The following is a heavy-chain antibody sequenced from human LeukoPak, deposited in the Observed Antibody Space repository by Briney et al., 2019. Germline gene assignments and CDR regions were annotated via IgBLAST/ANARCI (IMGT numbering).Heavy chain of an antibody. Sequence: KPSETLSLTCTVSGGSISSYCWSWIRQPAGKGLEWIGRIYTSGSTNYKPSLKSRVTMSVDTSKNQFSLKLSSVTAADTAVYYCAREVDTMIVGFDIWGQGTMVTVSS. D-gene: IGHD3-22*01. CDR2: IYTSGST. CDR3: AREVDTMIVGFDI. V-gene: IGHV4-4*07. J-gene: IGHJ3*02. CDR1: GGSISSYC.